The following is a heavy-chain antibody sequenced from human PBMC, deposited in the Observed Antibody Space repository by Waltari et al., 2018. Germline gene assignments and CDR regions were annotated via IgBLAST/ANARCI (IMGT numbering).Heavy chain of an antibody. V-gene: IGHV1-3*01. Sequence: QVQLVQSGAEVKKPGASVKVSCKDSGYTFTSYAMHWVRQAPGQRLEGMGWINAGNGNTKYAQKFQGRVTITRDTSASTAYMELSSLRSEDTAVYYCARSRPGVGELFLSWGQGTLVTVSS. CDR3: ARSRPGVGELFLS. J-gene: IGHJ4*02. D-gene: IGHD3-10*01. CDR2: INAGNGNT. CDR1: GYTFTSYA.